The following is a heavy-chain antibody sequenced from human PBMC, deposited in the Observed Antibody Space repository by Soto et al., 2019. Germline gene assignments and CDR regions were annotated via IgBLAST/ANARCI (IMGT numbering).Heavy chain of an antibody. CDR1: GFSFDDYA. D-gene: IGHD6-19*01. CDR2: VSWNSGNS. J-gene: IGHJ6*02. CDR3: AKAVAGSHYYYHGLDV. Sequence: EVPLVESGGGLVQPGRSLRLSCVASGFSFDDYAMHWVRQAPGKGLEWVSGVSWNSGNSGYADSVKGRFTISRDNAKNSLYLQMNSLRAEDTALYYCAKAVAGSHYYYHGLDVWGQGTTVTVSS. V-gene: IGHV3-9*01.